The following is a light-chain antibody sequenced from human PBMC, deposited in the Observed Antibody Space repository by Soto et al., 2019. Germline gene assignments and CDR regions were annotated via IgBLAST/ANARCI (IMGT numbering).Light chain of an antibody. Sequence: QSVLTQPPSVSGAPGQTVTISCTGSNSNIGAGFDVHWYQQLPGTAPRLLMYSNNNRPSGVPDRFSGSKSGPSASLAITGLQTEDEADYYCQSYDPLSRSKVFGGGTQLTVL. CDR2: SNN. CDR1: NSNIGAGFD. V-gene: IGLV1-40*01. CDR3: QSYDPLSRSKV. J-gene: IGLJ3*02.